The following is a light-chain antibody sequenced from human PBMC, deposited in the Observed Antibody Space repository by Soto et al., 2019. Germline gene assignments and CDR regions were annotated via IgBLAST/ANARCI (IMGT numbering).Light chain of an antibody. CDR2: KAS. J-gene: IGKJ1*01. Sequence: DIQMTQSPSTLSASVGDRVTITCRASQSISSWVAWYQQKPGKAPKLLIYKASSLESGVPSRFGGSGSGTEFTLTISSLQPDDFATYYCQHYNSYSEAFGQGTKVDIK. CDR3: QHYNSYSEA. V-gene: IGKV1-5*03. CDR1: QSISSW.